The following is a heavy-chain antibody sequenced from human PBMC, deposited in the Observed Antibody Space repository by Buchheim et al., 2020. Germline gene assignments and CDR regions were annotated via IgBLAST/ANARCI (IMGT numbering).Heavy chain of an antibody. CDR1: GYTFTGYY. CDR3: ARDMAQLQWFRENPAYYYGMEV. D-gene: IGHD3-10*01. Sequence: QVQLVQSGAEVKKPGASVNVSCKASGYTFTGYYMHWVRPAPGQGLEWMGRINPNSGGTNYAQKFQGRVTMTRDTSISTAYMELSRMRSDATAVYYCARDMAQLQWFRENPAYYYGMEVWGQGT. V-gene: IGHV1-2*06. J-gene: IGHJ6*01. CDR2: INPNSGGT.